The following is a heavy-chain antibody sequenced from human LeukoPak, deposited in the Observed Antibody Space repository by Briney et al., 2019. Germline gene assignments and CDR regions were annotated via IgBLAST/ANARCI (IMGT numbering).Heavy chain of an antibody. V-gene: IGHV1-2*02. D-gene: IGHD2-2*01. J-gene: IGHJ4*02. CDR3: AREKQGGVPAALGY. CDR2: INPNSGGT. CDR1: GYTFTGYY. Sequence: ASVKVTCKASGYTFTGYYMHWVRQAPGQWLEWLGWINPNSGGTNYAQKFQGRVTMTRDTSISTAYMELSRLRSDDTAVYYCAREKQGGVPAALGYWGQGTLVTVSS.